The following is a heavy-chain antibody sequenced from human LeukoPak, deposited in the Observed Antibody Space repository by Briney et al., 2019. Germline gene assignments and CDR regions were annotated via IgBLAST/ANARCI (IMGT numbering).Heavy chain of an antibody. Sequence: GGSLRLSCEASGFTFIGYGMHWVRQAPGKGLEWVAGISYDGSNQYYTDSVKGRFTISRDNSKNTLYLQMNSLRPEDTAVYYCAKPRAGDSWAFDFWGQGTMVTVSS. CDR1: GFTFIGYG. CDR3: AKPRAGDSWAFDF. V-gene: IGHV3-30*18. J-gene: IGHJ3*01. CDR2: ISYDGSNQ. D-gene: IGHD2-21*02.